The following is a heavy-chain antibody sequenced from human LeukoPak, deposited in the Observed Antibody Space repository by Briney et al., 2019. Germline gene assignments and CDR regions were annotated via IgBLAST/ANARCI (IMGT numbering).Heavy chain of an antibody. Sequence: PGGSLRLSCAASGFTFSSYGMRWVRQAPGKGLEWVAVISYDGSNKYYADSVKGRFTISRDNSKNTLYLQMNSLRAEDTAVYYCAKGGGKQWLKYYFDYWGQGTLVTVSS. CDR2: ISYDGSNK. V-gene: IGHV3-30*18. D-gene: IGHD6-19*01. J-gene: IGHJ4*02. CDR3: AKGGGKQWLKYYFDY. CDR1: GFTFSSYG.